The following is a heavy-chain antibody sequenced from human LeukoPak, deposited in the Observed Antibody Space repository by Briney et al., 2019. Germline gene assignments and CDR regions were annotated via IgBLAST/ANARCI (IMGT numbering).Heavy chain of an antibody. CDR3: AKGFDYGDYLPKY. J-gene: IGHJ4*02. Sequence: QPGGSLRLSCAASGFTISSYWMSWVRQAPGKGLEWVSAISGSGGFTYYADSVKGRFTISRDNSKNTLYLQVNSLRAEDTAVYYCAKGFDYGDYLPKYWGQGTLVTVSS. V-gene: IGHV3-23*01. CDR1: GFTISSYW. D-gene: IGHD4-17*01. CDR2: ISGSGGFT.